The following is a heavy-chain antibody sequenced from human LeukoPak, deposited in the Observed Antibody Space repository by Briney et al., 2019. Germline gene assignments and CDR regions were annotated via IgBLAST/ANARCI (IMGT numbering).Heavy chain of an antibody. CDR1: GYSFIAYY. V-gene: IGHV1-2*07. Sequence: ASVKVSCKASGYSFIAYYRHWVRQAPGQGLEWMGWINPNSGDTEYAHKFQGRVTMTRDTSISTAYMELSRLRYDDTAVYYCARVRTRFGELLDYWGQGTLVTVSS. CDR3: ARVRTRFGELLDY. CDR2: INPNSGDT. J-gene: IGHJ4*02. D-gene: IGHD3-10*01.